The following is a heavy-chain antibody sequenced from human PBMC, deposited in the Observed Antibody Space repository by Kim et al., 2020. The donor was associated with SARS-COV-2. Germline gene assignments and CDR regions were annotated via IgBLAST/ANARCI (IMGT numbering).Heavy chain of an antibody. CDR1: GGSISSSSYY. J-gene: IGHJ6*02. CDR3: ASPNGSGWYVSFDYYYGMDV. V-gene: IGHV4-39*01. Sequence: SETLSLTCTVSGGSISSSSYYWGWIRQPPGKGLEWIGSIYYSGSTYYNPSLKSRVTISVDTSKNQFSLKLSSVTAADTAVYYCASPNGSGWYVSFDYYYGMDVWGQGTTVTVSS. D-gene: IGHD6-19*01. CDR2: IYYSGST.